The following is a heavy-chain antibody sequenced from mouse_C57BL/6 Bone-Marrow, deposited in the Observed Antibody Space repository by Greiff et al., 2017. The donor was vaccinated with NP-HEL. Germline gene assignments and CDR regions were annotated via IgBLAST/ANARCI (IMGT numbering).Heavy chain of an antibody. J-gene: IGHJ4*01. CDR3: ARDWYGNYDAMDY. V-gene: IGHV5-4*01. CDR2: ISDGGSYT. Sequence: EVMLVESGGGLVKPGGSLKLSCAASGFTFSSYAMSWVRQTPEKRLEWVATISDGGSYTYYQDNVKGRFTISRDNAKNNLYLQMSHMKSEDTAMYYCARDWYGNYDAMDYWGKGTAVTVSS. CDR1: GFTFSSYA. D-gene: IGHD2-10*02.